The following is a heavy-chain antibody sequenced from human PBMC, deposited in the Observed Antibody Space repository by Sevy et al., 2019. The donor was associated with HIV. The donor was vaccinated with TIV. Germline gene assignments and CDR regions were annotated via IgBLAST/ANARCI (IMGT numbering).Heavy chain of an antibody. J-gene: IGHJ4*02. CDR1: GFTFSKYS. CDR2: LSFGCGEI. Sequence: QLGGSLRLSCAASGFTFSKYSMSWVRQPPGKGLEWVSTLSFGCGEINHADSVKGLFTISRDNSKNSLYLQMNNLRAEDTDVYYCAREGCTKPHDYWGQGTLVTVSS. D-gene: IGHD2-8*01. V-gene: IGHV3-23*01. CDR3: AREGCTKPHDY.